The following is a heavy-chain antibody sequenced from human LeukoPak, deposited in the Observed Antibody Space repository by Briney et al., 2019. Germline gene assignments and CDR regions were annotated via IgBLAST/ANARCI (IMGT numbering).Heavy chain of an antibody. V-gene: IGHV1-2*02. Sequence: ASVKVSCKASGYTFTSNAMNWVRQAPGQGLEWMGWINPNSGGTNYAQKFQGRVTMTRDTSITTAYMEMSRLRSDDTALYYCARSPHILTGENFDYWGQGTLVTVSS. J-gene: IGHJ4*02. CDR3: ARSPHILTGENFDY. CDR1: GYTFTSNA. CDR2: INPNSGGT. D-gene: IGHD3-9*01.